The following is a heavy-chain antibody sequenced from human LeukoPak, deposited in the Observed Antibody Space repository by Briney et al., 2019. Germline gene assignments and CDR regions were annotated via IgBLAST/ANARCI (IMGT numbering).Heavy chain of an antibody. CDR1: GGSISSYY. Sequence: PSETLSLTCTVSGGSISSYYWSWIRQPPGKGLEWIGYIYYSGSTNYNPSLKSRVTISVDTSKNQFSLKLSSVTAADTAVYYCAREGLYGGNYFDYWGQGTLVTVSS. J-gene: IGHJ4*02. V-gene: IGHV4-59*01. D-gene: IGHD4-23*01. CDR2: IYYSGST. CDR3: AREGLYGGNYFDY.